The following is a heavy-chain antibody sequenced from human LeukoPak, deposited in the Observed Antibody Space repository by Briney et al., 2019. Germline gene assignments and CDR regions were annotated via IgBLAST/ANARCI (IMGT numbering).Heavy chain of an antibody. Sequence: SETLSLTCAVYGGSFSGYYWRWIRQPPGKGLEWVGEIKYSGSTNYNPSLMSRVTISVVTSKNQFFLKLSSVTAADTAVYYCARALTNGSVCPRYPMAYFDYWGQGTLVSVSS. CDR1: GGSFSGYY. D-gene: IGHD3-10*01. CDR2: IKYSGST. CDR3: ARALTNGSVCPRYPMAYFDY. V-gene: IGHV4-34*01. J-gene: IGHJ4*02.